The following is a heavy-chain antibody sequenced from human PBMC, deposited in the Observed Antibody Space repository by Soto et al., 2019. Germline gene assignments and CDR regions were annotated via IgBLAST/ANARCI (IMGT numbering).Heavy chain of an antibody. D-gene: IGHD3-22*01. V-gene: IGHV1-18*01. J-gene: IGHJ6*02. CDR2: ISAYNGNT. Sequence: ASVKVSCKASGYTFTSYGISWVRQAPGQGLEWMGWISAYNGNTNYAQKLQGRVTMTTDTSTSTAYMELRSLRSDDTAVYYCARDRPRYYYDSSGYYYDSEDYYYYYGMDVWGQGTTVTV. CDR3: ARDRPRYYYDSSGYYYDSEDYYYYYGMDV. CDR1: GYTFTSYG.